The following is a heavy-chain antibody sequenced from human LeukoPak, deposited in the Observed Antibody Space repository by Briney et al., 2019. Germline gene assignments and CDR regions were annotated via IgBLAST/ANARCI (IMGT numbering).Heavy chain of an antibody. D-gene: IGHD4-23*01. CDR1: GYTVTGYY. Sequence: ASVKVSCKASGYTVTGYYMHWVRQAPGQGLEWMGWINPNSGGTNYAQKFQGRVTMTRDTSITTAYLELSSLRSDDTAVYYCAGGDDYGSNSIFYWGQGTLVTVSS. J-gene: IGHJ4*02. CDR2: INPNSGGT. V-gene: IGHV1-2*02. CDR3: AGGDDYGSNSIFY.